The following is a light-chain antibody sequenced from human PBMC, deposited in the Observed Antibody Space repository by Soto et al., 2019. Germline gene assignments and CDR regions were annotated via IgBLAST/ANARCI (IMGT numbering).Light chain of an antibody. J-gene: IGLJ1*01. CDR3: SSYTSSSTLDV. CDR2: DVS. CDR1: SSDVGGYNY. V-gene: IGLV2-14*01. Sequence: QSVLTQPASVSGSPGQSITISCTGTSSDVGGYNYVSWYQQHPGKAPKLMIYDVSNRPSGVSNRFSGSKSGNTASLTISGLQAEYDADYYCSSYTSSSTLDVFRTGTKVTVL.